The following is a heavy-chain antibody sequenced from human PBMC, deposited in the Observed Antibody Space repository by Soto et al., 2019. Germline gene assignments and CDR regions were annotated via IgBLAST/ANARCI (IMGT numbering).Heavy chain of an antibody. CDR1: GFTFSDYY. CDR2: ISSRGSTI. D-gene: IGHD2-21*01. J-gene: IGHJ3*02. Sequence: QVQLVESGGGLVKPGGSLRLSCAASGFTFSDYYMSWIRQAPGKGLEWVSYISSRGSTIDYADSVKGRFTISRDNAKNSLYLQMNSPRAEDTAVYYCARELDVVVPMGAFDIWGQGTMVTVSS. V-gene: IGHV3-11*01. CDR3: ARELDVVVPMGAFDI.